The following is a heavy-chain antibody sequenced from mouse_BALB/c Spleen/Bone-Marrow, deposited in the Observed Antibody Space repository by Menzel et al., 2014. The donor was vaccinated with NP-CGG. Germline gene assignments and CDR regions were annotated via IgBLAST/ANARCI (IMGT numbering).Heavy chain of an antibody. V-gene: IGHV5-6-3*01. CDR3: ARERRLLYYAMDY. CDR2: INRNGGRT. CDR1: GFTFGSSG. J-gene: IGHJ4*01. Sequence: EVKLQESGGGLVQPGGSLKLSCAASGFTFGSSGMSWVRQIPDKRMVLVATINRNGGRTYYPGRVKGRFTISRDNAKNTLCQQMRNLKSEATAMYYCARERRLLYYAMDYWGQGTSVTISS.